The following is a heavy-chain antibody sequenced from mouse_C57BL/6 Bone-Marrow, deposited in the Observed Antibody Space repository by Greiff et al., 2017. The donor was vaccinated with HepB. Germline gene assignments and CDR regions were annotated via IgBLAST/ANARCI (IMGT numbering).Heavy chain of an antibody. J-gene: IGHJ4*01. Sequence: VQLQQSGAELMKPGASVKLSCKATGYTFTGYWIAWVKQRPGHGLAWIGEILPGSGSTNYTEKFKGKATFTADTSSHTAYMQLSSLTTEDSAIYYCERDAFYSAGYAMDYWGQGTSFTVSS. D-gene: IGHD3-2*02. CDR1: GYTFTGYW. CDR3: ERDAFYSAGYAMDY. V-gene: IGHV1-9*01. CDR2: ILPGSGST.